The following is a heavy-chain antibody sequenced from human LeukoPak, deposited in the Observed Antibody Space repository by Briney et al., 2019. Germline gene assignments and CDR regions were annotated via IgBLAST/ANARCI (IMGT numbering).Heavy chain of an antibody. CDR2: ISSSSSYI. CDR3: ARDRAVAAPIVDY. Sequence: PGGSLRLSCAASGFTFSSYSMNWVRQAPGKGLEWVSSISSSSSYIYYADSVKGRFTISRDNAKNSLYLQMNSLRAEDTAVYYCARDRAVAAPIVDYWGQGTLVTVSS. J-gene: IGHJ4*02. D-gene: IGHD6-19*01. V-gene: IGHV3-21*01. CDR1: GFTFSSYS.